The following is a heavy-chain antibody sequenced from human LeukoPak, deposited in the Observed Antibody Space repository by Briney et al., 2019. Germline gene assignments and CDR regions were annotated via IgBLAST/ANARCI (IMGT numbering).Heavy chain of an antibody. D-gene: IGHD2-2*01. Sequence: VASVKVSCKASGYTFTSYDINWVRQATGQGLEWMGWMNPNSGNTGYAQKFQGRVTMTRNTSISTAYMELSSLRSEDTDVYYCARLQDCSSTSCSPGFDPWGQGTLVTVSS. CDR3: ARLQDCSSTSCSPGFDP. V-gene: IGHV1-8*01. J-gene: IGHJ5*02. CDR2: MNPNSGNT. CDR1: GYTFTSYD.